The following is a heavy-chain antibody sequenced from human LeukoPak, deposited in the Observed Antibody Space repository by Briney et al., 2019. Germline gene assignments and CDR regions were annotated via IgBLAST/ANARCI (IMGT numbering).Heavy chain of an antibody. V-gene: IGHV3-23*01. Sequence: GGSLRLSCAVSGFTVSSYGMTWVRQAPGGGLEWGSAFSDTDGSAQYAESVKGRFTISRDNSKNSLYLQMNSLRDEDTAVYYCAKARIAAAGTGAFDVWGQGTMVTVSS. J-gene: IGHJ3*01. CDR3: AKARIAAAGTGAFDV. D-gene: IGHD6-13*01. CDR2: FSDTDGSA. CDR1: GFTVSSYG.